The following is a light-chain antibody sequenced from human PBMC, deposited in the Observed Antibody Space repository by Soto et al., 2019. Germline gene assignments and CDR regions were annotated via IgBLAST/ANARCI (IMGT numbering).Light chain of an antibody. V-gene: IGKV3-20*01. J-gene: IGKJ1*01. CDR3: QQYGSSPGT. CDR1: QRVRDRY. Sequence: EIVLTQSPGTLSLSPGERATLSCRPSQRVRDRYLAWYQQKPGQAPSLLIYDTSTRATGVPDRFSGSGSGTDFALTISRVEPEDFAIYFCQQYGSSPGTFGQGTKVDIK. CDR2: DTS.